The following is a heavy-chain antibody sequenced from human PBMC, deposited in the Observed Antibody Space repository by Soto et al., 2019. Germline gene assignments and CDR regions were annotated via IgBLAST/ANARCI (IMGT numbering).Heavy chain of an antibody. D-gene: IGHD2-15*01. CDR1: GYTFTGYY. Sequence: ASVKVSCKASGYTFTGYYMHWVRQAPGQGLEWMGWINPNSGGTNYAQKFQGRVTMTRDTSISTAYMELSRLRSDDTAVYYCARDIVVVLAANPRLYYYGMDVWGQGTKVTFSS. J-gene: IGHJ6*02. CDR2: INPNSGGT. V-gene: IGHV1-2*02. CDR3: ARDIVVVLAANPRLYYYGMDV.